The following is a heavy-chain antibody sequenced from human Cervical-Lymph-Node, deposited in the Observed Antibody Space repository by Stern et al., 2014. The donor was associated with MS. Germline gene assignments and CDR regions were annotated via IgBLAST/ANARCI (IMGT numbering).Heavy chain of an antibody. D-gene: IGHD3-22*01. CDR2: LKPNIDDR. Sequence: QVQLVQSGTKVQKPGASVKVSCKASGYTFTAFFIHWVRQVPGQGLEWMGRLKPNIDDRSYAQNFQDRVTLTRDTTIGTAYLELSRLTSADTAVYYCAREATRIVVGIDYWGQGTQVIVSS. J-gene: IGHJ4*02. CDR3: AREATRIVVGIDY. V-gene: IGHV1-2*06. CDR1: GYTFTAFF.